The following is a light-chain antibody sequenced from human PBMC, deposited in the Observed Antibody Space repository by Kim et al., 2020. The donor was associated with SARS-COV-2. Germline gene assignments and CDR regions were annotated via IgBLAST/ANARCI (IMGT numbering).Light chain of an antibody. V-gene: IGKV1-12*01. CDR2: AAS. J-gene: IGKJ2*01. CDR3: QQDNSFPHT. CDR1: QGISNW. Sequence: ASGGDRVSITCRARQGISNWLAWYEQKAGKAPELLIYAASSLQSGVPARFSGSGAGTHSTHNNSRLQTEDFATYYCQQDNSFPHTLGQGTKLEI.